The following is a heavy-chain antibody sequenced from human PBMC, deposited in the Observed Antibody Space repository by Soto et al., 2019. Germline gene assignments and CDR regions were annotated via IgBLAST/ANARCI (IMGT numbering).Heavy chain of an antibody. J-gene: IGHJ3*02. CDR1: GASISSGGYS. V-gene: IGHV4-30-2*01. CDR2: IYHSGST. D-gene: IGHD3-9*01. Sequence: SETLSLTCCVSGASISSGGYSWNWIRQPPGKGLEWIGYIYHSGSTYYNPSLKSRVTISVDKSKNQFSLKLSSVTAADTAVYYCARDDLNGYFFDIWGQGTMVTVSS. CDR3: ARDDLNGYFFDI.